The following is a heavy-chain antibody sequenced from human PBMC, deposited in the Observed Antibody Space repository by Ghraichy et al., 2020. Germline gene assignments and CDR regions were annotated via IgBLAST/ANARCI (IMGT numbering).Heavy chain of an antibody. CDR1: GDSIRTGYW. V-gene: IGHV4-4*02. D-gene: IGHD3/OR15-3a*01. Sequence: SETLSLTCAVSGDSIRTGYWWSWVRRSPGKGLEWIGEIYYDGTTNYKPSLKSRVSISVDKSNNEFSLKMSSVTAADTAVYYCTGHTGWTGPDYWGQGTHVTVSS. CDR3: TGHTGWTGPDY. J-gene: IGHJ4*02. CDR2: IYYDGTT.